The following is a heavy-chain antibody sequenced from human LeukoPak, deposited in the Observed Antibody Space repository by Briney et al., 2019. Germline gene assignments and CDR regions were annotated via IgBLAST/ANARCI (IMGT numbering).Heavy chain of an antibody. CDR3: ATTGDY. CDR1: GFTFSSYA. J-gene: IGHJ4*02. V-gene: IGHV3-7*01. CDR2: IKQDGSEK. Sequence: PGGSLRLSCAASGFTFSSYAMSWVRQAPGKGLEWVANIKQDGSEKYYVDSVKGRFTISRDNAKNSLYLQMNSLRAEDTAVYYCATTGDYWGQGTLVTVSS. D-gene: IGHD3-10*01.